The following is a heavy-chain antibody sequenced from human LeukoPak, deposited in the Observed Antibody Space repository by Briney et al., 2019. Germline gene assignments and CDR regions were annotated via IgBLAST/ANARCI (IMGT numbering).Heavy chain of an antibody. CDR1: GGSISSSSYY. Sequence: SETLSLTCTVSGGSISSSSYYWGWIRQPPGKGLEWIGSIYYSGSTYYNPSLKSRVTISVDTSKNQFSLKLSSVTAADTAVYYCARQGGSTNCYSPWGQGTLVTVSS. CDR3: ARQGGSTNCYSP. V-gene: IGHV4-39*01. CDR2: IYYSGST. J-gene: IGHJ5*02. D-gene: IGHD2-2*02.